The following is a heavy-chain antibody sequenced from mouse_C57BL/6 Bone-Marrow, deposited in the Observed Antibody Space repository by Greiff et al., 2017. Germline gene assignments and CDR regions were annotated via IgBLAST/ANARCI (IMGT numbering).Heavy chain of an antibody. CDR3: TYYDGYYVSLAY. J-gene: IGHJ3*01. D-gene: IGHD2-3*01. CDR1: GYTFTSYW. Sequence: QVQLQQSGAELAKPGASVKLSCKASGYTFTSYWMHWVKQRPGQGLEWIGYINPSSGYTKYNQKFKDKATLTADKSASTAYMELSSLTNEDSAVYYCTYYDGYYVSLAYWGQGTLVTVSA. CDR2: INPSSGYT. V-gene: IGHV1-7*01.